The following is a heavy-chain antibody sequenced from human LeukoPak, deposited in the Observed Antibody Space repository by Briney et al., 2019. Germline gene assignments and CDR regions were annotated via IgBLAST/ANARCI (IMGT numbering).Heavy chain of an antibody. CDR3: ATVLGCYDSSAFVPGFDY. CDR1: GYTFTGYY. Sequence: GASVKVSCKASGYTFTGYYVHWVRQAPGKGLEWMGGFDPEDGETIYAQKFQGRVTMTEDTSTDTAYMELSSLRSEDTAVYYCATVLGCYDSSAFVPGFDYWGQGTLVTVSS. V-gene: IGHV1-24*01. D-gene: IGHD3-22*01. CDR2: FDPEDGET. J-gene: IGHJ4*02.